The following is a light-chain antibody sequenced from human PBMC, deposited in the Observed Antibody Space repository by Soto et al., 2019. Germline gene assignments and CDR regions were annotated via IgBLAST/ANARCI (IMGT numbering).Light chain of an antibody. CDR2: AAS. J-gene: IGKJ5*01. CDR3: QQLNSYPIT. V-gene: IGKV1-9*01. Sequence: DKQLKKSVSVLSAYVGDRVTSTCGASQGINSYLAWYQQKPGKAPKLLIYAASTLRSGVPSRFSGSGSGTEFTLTISSLQPEDLATYYCQQLNSYPITSAQGTRLEIK. CDR1: QGINSY.